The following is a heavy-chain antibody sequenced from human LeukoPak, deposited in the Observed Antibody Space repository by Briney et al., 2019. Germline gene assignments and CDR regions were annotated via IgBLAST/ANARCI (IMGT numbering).Heavy chain of an antibody. CDR2: ISSSSSYI. V-gene: IGHV3-21*01. D-gene: IGHD3-16*02. J-gene: IGHJ4*02. CDR1: GFTFSSYS. CDR3: ASFASNLIGLDY. Sequence: PGGSPGLSCAASGFTFSSYSMNWVRQAPGKGLEWASSISSSSSYIYYADSVKGRFTISRDNAKNSLYLQMNSLRAEDTAVYYCASFASNLIGLDYWGQGTLVTVSS.